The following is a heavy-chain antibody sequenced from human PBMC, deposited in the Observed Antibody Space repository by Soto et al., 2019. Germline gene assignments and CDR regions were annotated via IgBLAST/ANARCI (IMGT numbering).Heavy chain of an antibody. J-gene: IGHJ6*02. CDR2: TSHDGTNK. Sequence: QGQLVESGGGVVQPGRSLRLSCAASGFTVSNYAMHGVRQAPGKGLAWVAVTSHDGTNKYYADSVKGRFTISRDNSKNTLYLQMNSLRAEDTAVYYCARDLSIAAAVPPITYYYYGMDVWGQGTTVTVSS. D-gene: IGHD6-13*01. CDR1: GFTVSNYA. V-gene: IGHV3-30-3*01. CDR3: ARDLSIAAAVPPITYYYYGMDV.